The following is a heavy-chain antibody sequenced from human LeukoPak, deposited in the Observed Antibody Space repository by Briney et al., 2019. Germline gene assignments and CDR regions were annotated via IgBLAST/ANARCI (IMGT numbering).Heavy chain of an antibody. CDR1: GFTFSSYA. CDR2: ISYDGSNK. CDR3: ARHNPFDY. V-gene: IGHV3-30-3*01. Sequence: GRSLRLSCAASGFTFSSYAMHWVRQAPGKGLEWVAVISYDGSNKYYADSVKGRFTISRDNSKNTLYLQMNSLRAEDTAVYYCARHNPFDYWGQGTLVTVSS. J-gene: IGHJ4*02.